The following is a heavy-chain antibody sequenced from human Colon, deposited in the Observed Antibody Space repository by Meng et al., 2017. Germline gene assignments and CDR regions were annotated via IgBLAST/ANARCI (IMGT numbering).Heavy chain of an antibody. Sequence: QVQLVQSGPEVKKPGASVKVSCKASGYTFTDYHMHWVRQAPGQGLEWMGRIDPNSGGTNYAQKFQGRVTMTRDTSITTAYMELSRLRSDDTAVYYCARVLFSGSYPSGYWGQGTLVTVSS. J-gene: IGHJ4*02. CDR3: ARVLFSGSYPSGY. CDR1: GYTFTDYH. D-gene: IGHD1-26*01. CDR2: IDPNSGGT. V-gene: IGHV1-2*06.